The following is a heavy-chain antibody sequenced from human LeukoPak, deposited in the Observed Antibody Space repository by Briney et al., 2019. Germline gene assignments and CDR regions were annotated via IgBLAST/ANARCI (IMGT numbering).Heavy chain of an antibody. CDR3: ARHYNSPVITWLDP. V-gene: IGHV1-18*01. CDR2: ISPDNGNA. D-gene: IGHD3-22*01. J-gene: IGHJ5*02. Sequence: ASVKVSCKASGFIFTTYGISWVRQAPGQGLEWMGWISPDNGNAHSAPKFQGRVTLTTNTSTTTAYMELSGLRSDDTAVYYCARHYNSPVITWLDPWGQGTLVTVAS. CDR1: GFIFTTYG.